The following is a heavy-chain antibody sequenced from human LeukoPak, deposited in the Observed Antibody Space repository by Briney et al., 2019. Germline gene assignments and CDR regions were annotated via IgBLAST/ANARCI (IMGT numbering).Heavy chain of an antibody. Sequence: PSETLSLTCTVSGGSISSSSYYWGWIRQPPGKGLEWIGSIYYSGSTYYNPSLKSRVTISVDTSKNQFSLKLSSVTAADTAVYYCASSQWIQLWFGYWGQGTLVTVSS. V-gene: IGHV4-39*01. CDR3: ASSQWIQLWFGY. CDR1: GGSISSSSYY. CDR2: IYYSGST. J-gene: IGHJ4*02. D-gene: IGHD5-18*01.